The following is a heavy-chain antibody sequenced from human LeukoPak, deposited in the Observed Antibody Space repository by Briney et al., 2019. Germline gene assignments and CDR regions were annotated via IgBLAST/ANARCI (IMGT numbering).Heavy chain of an antibody. D-gene: IGHD5-24*01. CDR2: IIPIFGTA. J-gene: IGHJ4*02. Sequence: SVKVSCKASGGIFSSYAISWVRQAPGQGLEWMGGIIPIFGTANYAQKFQGRVTITTDESTSTAYMELSSLRSEDTAVYYCARGEGRRDGYNPLPYWGQGTLVTVSS. V-gene: IGHV1-69*05. CDR1: GGIFSSYA. CDR3: ARGEGRRDGYNPLPY.